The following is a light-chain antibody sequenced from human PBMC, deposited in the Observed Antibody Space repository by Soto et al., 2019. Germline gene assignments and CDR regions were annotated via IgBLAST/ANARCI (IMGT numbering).Light chain of an antibody. CDR2: LGA. Sequence: DIVMTQSPISLPVTPGEPASISCRSSQSLLHSNGYNYLDWYLQKTRQSPQLPIYLGAKRSSGVHDRFSGSGSGTDCTMKISRVEAEDVGLYYCMQTLQAPRTVGQGTKVEIK. CDR1: QSLLHSNGYNY. CDR3: MQTLQAPRT. J-gene: IGKJ1*01. V-gene: IGKV2-28*01.